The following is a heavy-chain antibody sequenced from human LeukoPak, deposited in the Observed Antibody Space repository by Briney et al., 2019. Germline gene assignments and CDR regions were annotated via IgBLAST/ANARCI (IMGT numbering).Heavy chain of an antibody. J-gene: IGHJ4*02. CDR2: ISGSGGST. CDR3: AKQAGIDQLVYFDY. D-gene: IGHD6-13*01. CDR1: GFTFSSYA. Sequence: GGSLRLSCAASGFTFSSYAMSWVRQAPGKGLEWVSGISGSGGSTNYADSVKGRFTISRDNSKNSLYLQMNSLSAEESAIYYCAKQAGIDQLVYFDYWGQGTLVTVPS. V-gene: IGHV3-23*01.